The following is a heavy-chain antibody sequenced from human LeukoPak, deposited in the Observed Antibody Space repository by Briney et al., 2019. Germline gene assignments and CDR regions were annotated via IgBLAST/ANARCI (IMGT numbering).Heavy chain of an antibody. CDR2: INPNSGGT. Sequence: VASVKVSCKASGYTFTGYYMHWVRQVPGQGLEWMGWINPNSGGTNYAQKFQGRVTMNRDTSISTAYMELSRLRSDDTAVYYCARDSVWGSYYLDVWGKGTTVTISS. CDR3: ARDSVWGSYYLDV. J-gene: IGHJ6*03. V-gene: IGHV1-2*02. D-gene: IGHD3-16*01. CDR1: GYTFTGYY.